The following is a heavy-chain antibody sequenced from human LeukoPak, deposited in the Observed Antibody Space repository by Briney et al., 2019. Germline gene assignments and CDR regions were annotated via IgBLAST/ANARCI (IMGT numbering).Heavy chain of an antibody. V-gene: IGHV1-69*01. D-gene: IGHD3-3*01. CDR2: IIPIFGTA. CDR1: GGTFSSYA. J-gene: IGHJ4*02. CDR3: ARGRFLEWLWLFDY. Sequence: SVKVSCKASGGTFSSYAISWVRQAPGQGLEWMGGIIPIFGTANYAQKFQGRVTITADESTGTAYMELSSLRSEDTAVYYCARGRFLEWLWLFDYWGQGTLVTVSS.